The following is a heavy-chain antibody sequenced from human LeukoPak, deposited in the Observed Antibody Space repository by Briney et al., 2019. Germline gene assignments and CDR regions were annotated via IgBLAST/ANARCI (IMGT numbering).Heavy chain of an antibody. CDR3: ARVGWNYGPIDY. CDR2: IYYSGST. J-gene: IGHJ4*02. V-gene: IGHV4-59*01. Sequence: PSETLSLTCTVSGGSISSYYWSWIRQPPGKGLEWIGYIYYSGSTNYNPSLKSRVTISVDTSKNQFSLKLSSVTAADTAVYYCARVGWNYGPIDYWGQGTLVTVSS. CDR1: GGSISSYY. D-gene: IGHD1-7*01.